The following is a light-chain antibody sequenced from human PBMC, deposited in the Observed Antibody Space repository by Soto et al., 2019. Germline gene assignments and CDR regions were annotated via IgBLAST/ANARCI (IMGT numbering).Light chain of an antibody. CDR1: QSVGSK. Sequence: ETVMTQSPATLSVSPGERVTLSCRASQSVGSKVAWYQQKPGQAPSLLIYGASTRVTETPVRFSGSGSGTEFTLTISSLQSEDFAVYYCQQYSNWPPVIFGGGTKVAIK. J-gene: IGKJ4*01. V-gene: IGKV3-15*01. CDR3: QQYSNWPPVI. CDR2: GAS.